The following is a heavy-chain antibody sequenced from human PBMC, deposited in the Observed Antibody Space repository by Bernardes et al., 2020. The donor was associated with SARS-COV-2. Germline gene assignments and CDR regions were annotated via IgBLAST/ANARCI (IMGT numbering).Heavy chain of an antibody. CDR1: GFTFNKSW. Sequence: GGSLRLSCAASGFTFNKSWMSWVRQAPGKGLEWVANINEDGSENSYVDSVKGRFTISRDNAKNSLYLQMNSLRAEDTAVYYCARGPYYVGSGYYRYFEYWGQGTLVTVSS. V-gene: IGHV3-7*01. CDR2: INEDGSEN. D-gene: IGHD3-22*01. CDR3: ARGPYYVGSGYYRYFEY. J-gene: IGHJ4*02.